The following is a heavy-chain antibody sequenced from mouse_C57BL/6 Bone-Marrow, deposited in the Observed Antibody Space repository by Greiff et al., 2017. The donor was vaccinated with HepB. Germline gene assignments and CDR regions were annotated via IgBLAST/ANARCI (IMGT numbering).Heavy chain of an antibody. CDR3: ARGRLDY. J-gene: IGHJ2*01. Sequence: EVQVVESGGGLVKPGGSLKLSCAASGFTFSSYAMSWVRQTPEKRLEWVATISDGGSYTYYPDNVKGRFTISRDNAKNNLYLQMSHLKSEDTAMYYCARGRLDYWGQGTTLTVSS. CDR2: ISDGGSYT. CDR1: GFTFSSYA. V-gene: IGHV5-4*01.